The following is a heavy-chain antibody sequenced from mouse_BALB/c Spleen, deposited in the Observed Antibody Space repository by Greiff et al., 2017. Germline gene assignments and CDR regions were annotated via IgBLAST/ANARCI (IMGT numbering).Heavy chain of an antibody. J-gene: IGHJ2*01. CDR1: GYNFNSYW. Sequence: QVQLQQPGAELVKPGASVKLSCKASGYNFNSYWMHWVKQRPGQGLEWIGEINPSNGRTNYNEKFKSKATLTADKSSSTAYMHLSSLTSEDAAVYYSARSYFDYWGKGTTLTVSS. V-gene: IGHV1S81*02. CDR3: ARSYFDY. CDR2: INPSNGRT.